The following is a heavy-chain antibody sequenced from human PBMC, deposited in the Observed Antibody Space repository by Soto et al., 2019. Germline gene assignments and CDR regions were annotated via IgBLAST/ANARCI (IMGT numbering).Heavy chain of an antibody. CDR1: GGSISSGGYY. CDR3: ARSVSP. V-gene: IGHV4-31*03. CDR2: IYYSGST. J-gene: IGHJ5*02. Sequence: QVQLQESGPGLVKPSQTLSLTCTVSGGSISSGGYYWNWLRQHPGKGQEWVGYIYYSGSTYYNPSLTSRVSRTVDPSKNQFSLTRSSVTAADTAGYYCARSVSPWRQRPLVTVSS.